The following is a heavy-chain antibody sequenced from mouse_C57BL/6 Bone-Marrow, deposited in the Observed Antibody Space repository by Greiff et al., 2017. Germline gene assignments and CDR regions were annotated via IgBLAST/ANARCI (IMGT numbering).Heavy chain of an antibody. Sequence: VQLQQSGPELVKPGASVKISCKASGYTFTDYYMNWVKQSHGKSLEWIGDINPNNGGTSYNQKFKGKATLTVDKSSSTAYMELRSLTSEDSAVYYCAESWFAYWGQGTLVTVSA. CDR2: INPNNGGT. V-gene: IGHV1-26*01. CDR1: GYTFTDYY. CDR3: AESWFAY. J-gene: IGHJ3*01.